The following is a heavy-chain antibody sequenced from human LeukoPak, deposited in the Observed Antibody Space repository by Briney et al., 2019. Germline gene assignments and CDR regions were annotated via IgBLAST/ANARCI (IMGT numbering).Heavy chain of an antibody. V-gene: IGHV3-21*01. Sequence: GGSLRLSCAASGFTFSSYTMNWVRQTPGKGLEWVSSISSGGTYKYYTDSVKGRFTISRDNAQNSLYLQMNSLRAEDSSVYYCARPTTVTTVSADAFDIWGQGTMVTVSS. CDR2: ISSGGTYK. CDR3: ARPTTVTTVSADAFDI. J-gene: IGHJ3*02. D-gene: IGHD4-17*01. CDR1: GFTFSSYT.